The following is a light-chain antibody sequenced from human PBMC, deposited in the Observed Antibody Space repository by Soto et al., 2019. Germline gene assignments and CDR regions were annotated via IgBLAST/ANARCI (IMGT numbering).Light chain of an antibody. J-gene: IGLJ3*02. CDR2: YKSDSDK. Sequence: QSVLTQPASLSASPGASASLTCTLRSGINVGTYRIYWYQQKPGSPPQYLLRYKSDSDKQQGSGVPSLFSGSKDASANAGILLISGLQSEEEADYCSVIWHSSAGVVGGGTKLTVL. CDR1: SGINVGTYR. CDR3: VIWHSSAGV. V-gene: IGLV5-45*01.